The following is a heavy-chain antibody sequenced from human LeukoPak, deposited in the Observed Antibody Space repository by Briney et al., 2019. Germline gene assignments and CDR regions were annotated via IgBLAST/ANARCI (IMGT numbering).Heavy chain of an antibody. D-gene: IGHD1-26*01. J-gene: IGHJ3*02. Sequence: PGGSLRLSCAASGFTASSYEMNWVRHAPGKGLEWISYISSSGSAIYYADSVKGRFTISRDNAKNSLYLQMNSLRAEDTAVYYCARDQEPDAFDIWGQGTMVTVSS. CDR1: GFTASSYE. V-gene: IGHV3-48*03. CDR2: ISSSGSAI. CDR3: ARDQEPDAFDI.